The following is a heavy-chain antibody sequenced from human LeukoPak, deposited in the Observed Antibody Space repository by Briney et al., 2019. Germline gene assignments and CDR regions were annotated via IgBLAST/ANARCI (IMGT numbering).Heavy chain of an antibody. CDR3: VTDWPVW. CDR2: ISNDNSII. CDR1: GFTFSASD. D-gene: IGHD3-16*01. J-gene: IGHJ4*02. Sequence: GGSLRLSCAVSGFTFSASDMHWVRQAPGKGLEWLSYISNDNSIINYADSVKARFTISKDNVKTSVFLQMNSLRADDTAVYFCVTDWPVWWGQGTLVTVSS. V-gene: IGHV3-48*01.